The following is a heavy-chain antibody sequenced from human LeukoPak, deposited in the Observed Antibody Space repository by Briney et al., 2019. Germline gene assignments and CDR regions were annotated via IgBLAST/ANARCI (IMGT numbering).Heavy chain of an antibody. J-gene: IGHJ4*02. V-gene: IGHV4-34*01. D-gene: IGHD3-9*01. CDR1: GGPITSYY. Sequence: SQTLSLTCAVYGGPITSYYWSWIPQTPGRGLEWVGEIHYTGATSYNPSLKSRATISTDTSKNQFSLRLSSVTAADTAVYYCARGNILTGYCFDFWGQGALVTVSS. CDR3: ARGNILTGYCFDF. CDR2: IHYTGAT.